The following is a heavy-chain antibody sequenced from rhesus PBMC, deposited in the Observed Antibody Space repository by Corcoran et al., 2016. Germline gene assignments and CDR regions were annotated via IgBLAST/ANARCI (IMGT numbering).Heavy chain of an antibody. V-gene: IGHV3-184*01. CDR1: FSNYY. CDR2: IRSKAYGGTA. J-gene: IGHJ4*01. CDR3: TRGRYEDDYGYYLGDY. D-gene: IGHD3-9*01. Sequence: FSNYYMYWVRQAPGKGLEWVGFIRSKAYGGTAEYAASVKGRFTISRDDSKSIVYLQMSSLKTEDTAVYYCTRGRYEDDYGYYLGDYWGLGVLVTVSS.